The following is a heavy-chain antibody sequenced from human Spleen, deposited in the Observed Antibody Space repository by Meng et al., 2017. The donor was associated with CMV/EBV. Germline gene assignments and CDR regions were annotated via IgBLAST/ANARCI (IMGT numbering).Heavy chain of an antibody. CDR3: ARGQKGYFDL. CDR2: IYNSGST. Sequence: LRESGPGLVKLSETLSLTCTVAGGAISSSNYYWSSIRHPPGNGLQCSGTIYNSGSTYYNPSLKSRITISVDTSKNQFSLKLSSVTAADTAVYYCARGQKGYFDLWGRGTLVTVSS. V-gene: IGHV4-30-4*01. CDR1: GGAISSSNYY. J-gene: IGHJ2*01.